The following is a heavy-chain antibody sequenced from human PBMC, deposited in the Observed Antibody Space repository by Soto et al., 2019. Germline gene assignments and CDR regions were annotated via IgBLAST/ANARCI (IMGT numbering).Heavy chain of an antibody. CDR2: ISGSGGST. J-gene: IGHJ5*02. V-gene: IGHV3-23*01. Sequence: GSLRLSCAASGXTFSSYAMSWVRQAPGKGLEWVSSISGSGGSTYYADSVKGRFTISRDNSKNTLYMQMNSLRAEDTAVYYCAKIARYCSGGSCYSNWFDPWGQGTLVTVSS. D-gene: IGHD2-15*01. CDR1: GXTFSSYA. CDR3: AKIARYCSGGSCYSNWFDP.